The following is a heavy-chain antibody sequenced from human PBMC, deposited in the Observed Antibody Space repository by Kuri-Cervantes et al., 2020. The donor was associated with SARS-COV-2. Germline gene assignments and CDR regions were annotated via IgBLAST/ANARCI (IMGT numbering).Heavy chain of an antibody. D-gene: IGHD3-10*01. CDR2: ISSSSSTI. CDR3: ASKGFGEFHTPFDY. J-gene: IGHJ4*02. V-gene: IGHV3-48*01. CDR1: GFTFSSYS. Sequence: GESLKISCAASGFTFSSYSLNWVRQAPGKGLEWVSYISSSSSTIYYADSVKGRFIISRDNAKNSLYLQMNSLGAEDTAVYYCASKGFGEFHTPFDYWGQGTQVTFSS.